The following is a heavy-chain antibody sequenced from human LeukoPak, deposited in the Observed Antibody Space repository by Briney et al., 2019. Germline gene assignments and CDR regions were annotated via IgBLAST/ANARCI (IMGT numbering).Heavy chain of an antibody. J-gene: IGHJ6*03. CDR1: GYTFTGYY. D-gene: IGHD6-13*01. CDR2: INPNSGGT. CDR3: ASHSRPHYYYYMDV. V-gene: IGHV1-2*02. Sequence: ASVKVSCKXSGYTFTGYYMHWVRQAPGQGLEWMGWINPNSGGTNYAQKFQGRVTMTRDTSISTAYMELSRLRSDDTAVYYCASHSRPHYYYYMDVWGKGTTVTVSS.